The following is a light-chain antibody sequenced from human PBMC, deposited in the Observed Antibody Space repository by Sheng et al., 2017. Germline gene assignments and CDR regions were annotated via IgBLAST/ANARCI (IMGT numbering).Light chain of an antibody. CDR1: QSVSSY. Sequence: EIVLTQSPGTLSLSPGERATLSCRASQSVSSYLAWYQQKPGQAPRLLIYDASNRATGIPARFSGSGSGTDFTLTISSLEPEDFAVYYCQQRGSFGQGTKLEIK. CDR2: DAS. V-gene: IGKV3-11*01. J-gene: IGKJ2*03. CDR3: QQRGS.